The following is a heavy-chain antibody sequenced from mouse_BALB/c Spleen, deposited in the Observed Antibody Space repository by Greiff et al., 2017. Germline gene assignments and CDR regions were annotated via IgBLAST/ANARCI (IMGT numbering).Heavy chain of an antibody. CDR2: IWGDGST. J-gene: IGHJ4*01. V-gene: IGHV2-6-7*01. CDR1: GFSLTGYG. CDR3: AREGMITGDYYAMDY. D-gene: IGHD2-4*01. Sequence: VQLKESGPGLVAPSQSLSITCTVSGFSLTGYGVNWVRQPPGKGLEWLGMIWGDGSTDYNSALKSRLSISKDNSKSQVFLKMNSLQTDDTARYYCAREGMITGDYYAMDYWGQGTSVTVSS.